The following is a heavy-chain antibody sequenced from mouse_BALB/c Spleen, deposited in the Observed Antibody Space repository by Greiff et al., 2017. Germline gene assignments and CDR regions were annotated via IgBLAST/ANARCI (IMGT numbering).Heavy chain of an antibody. CDR1: GFTFSSYT. D-gene: IGHD1-1*01. Sequence: EVKVEESGGGLVQPGGSLKLSCAASGFTFSSYTMSWVRQTPEKRLEWVAYISNGGGSTYYPDTVKGRFTISRDNAKNTLYLQMSSLKSEDTAMYYCARLDYGSSYEFAYWGQGTLVTVSA. V-gene: IGHV5-12-2*01. CDR3: ARLDYGSSYEFAY. J-gene: IGHJ3*01. CDR2: ISNGGGST.